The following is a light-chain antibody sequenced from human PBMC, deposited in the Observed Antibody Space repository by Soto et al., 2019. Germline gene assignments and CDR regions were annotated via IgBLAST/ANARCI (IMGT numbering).Light chain of an antibody. CDR2: ATS. CDR3: LQHHAYPGT. CDR1: EDIKSD. Sequence: DIQMTQSPSSLSASVGDRVIITCRASEDIKSDLGWYQQKAGEAPRRLISATSSLQSGVPSRFSGSGSGTEFTLTISSLQPEDLATYYCLQHHAYPGTFGKGTKV. J-gene: IGKJ1*01. V-gene: IGKV1-17*01.